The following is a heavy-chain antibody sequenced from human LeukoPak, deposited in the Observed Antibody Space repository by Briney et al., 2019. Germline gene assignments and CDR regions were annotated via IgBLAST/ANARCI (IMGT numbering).Heavy chain of an antibody. CDR3: ARAGYYYDSSDAFDI. D-gene: IGHD3-22*01. V-gene: IGHV4-34*01. CDR2: VNHSGRT. Sequence: SETLSLTCAVYGGSFSDYWWTWIRQSPGKGLEWIGEVNHSGRTNYNPSLKSRVSISVDTSKNQFSLKLSSVTAADTAVYYCARAGYYYDSSDAFDIWGQGTMVTVSS. J-gene: IGHJ3*02. CDR1: GGSFSDYW.